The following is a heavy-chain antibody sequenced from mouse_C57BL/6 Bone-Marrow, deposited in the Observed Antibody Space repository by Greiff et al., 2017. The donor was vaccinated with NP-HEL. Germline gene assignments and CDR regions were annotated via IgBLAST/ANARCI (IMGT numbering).Heavy chain of an antibody. Sequence: VQLQQSGAELVKPGASVKISCKASGYAFSSYWMNWVKERPGKGLEWIGQIYPGDGDTKYNGKFKGKATLTADKSSSTAYMQVSSLTSEGAAFYYCTRGDYGSSRFGYAMDYWDRGTSVTVTS. CDR1: GYAFSSYW. V-gene: IGHV1-80*01. CDR3: TRGDYGSSRFGYAMDY. J-gene: IGHJ4*01. CDR2: IYPGDGDT. D-gene: IGHD1-1*01.